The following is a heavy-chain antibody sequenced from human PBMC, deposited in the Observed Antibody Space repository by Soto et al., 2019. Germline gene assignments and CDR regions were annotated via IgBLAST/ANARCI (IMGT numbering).Heavy chain of an antibody. Sequence: PGGLLRLSCAASGFTFSDHCRSWIRQAPGKGLEWVSYISSSSSTIYYADSVKGQFTTSRHNAKNTLYLQMNSLRAEDTAVYYCATHGHDYGDDETEQPPDRYYFDYWGQGTLVTVSS. CDR3: ATHGHDYGDDETEQPPDRYYFDY. D-gene: IGHD4-17*01. CDR2: ISSSSSTI. CDR1: GFTFSDHC. V-gene: IGHV3-11*01. J-gene: IGHJ4*02.